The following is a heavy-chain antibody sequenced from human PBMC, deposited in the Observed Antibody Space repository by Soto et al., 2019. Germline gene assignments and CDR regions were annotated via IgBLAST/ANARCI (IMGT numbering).Heavy chain of an antibody. CDR2: TFHSGIT. J-gene: IGHJ4*02. D-gene: IGHD3-16*01. CDR1: GASITSIDW. CDR3: ARERRDISHRLGGSHFDS. V-gene: IGHV4-4*02. Sequence: PSETLSLTCAVSGASITSIDWWSWVRQPPGKGLEWIGETFHSGITNYNPSLKSRVTISVDKSRNQFSLRMTSLTAADTAVYFCARERRDISHRLGGSHFDSWGPGNLVTVSS.